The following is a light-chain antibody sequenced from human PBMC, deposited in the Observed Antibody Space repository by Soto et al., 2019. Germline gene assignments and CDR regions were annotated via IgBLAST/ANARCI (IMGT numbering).Light chain of an antibody. Sequence: IVMTQSPATLSVSPGERATLSCWASQSVRSNLAWYQQKPGQGPRLLIYGASTRATGIPGRFSGSGSGTEFTLTITNLQSEDFAVYNCQQYSEWPLTFGGGTKVEIK. V-gene: IGKV3-15*01. J-gene: IGKJ4*01. CDR1: QSVRSN. CDR2: GAS. CDR3: QQYSEWPLT.